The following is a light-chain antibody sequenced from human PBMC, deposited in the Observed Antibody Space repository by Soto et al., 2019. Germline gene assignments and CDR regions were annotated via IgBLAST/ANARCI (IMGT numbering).Light chain of an antibody. CDR1: SSDVGSYNL. CDR2: EGT. V-gene: IGLV2-23*01. Sequence: QSALTQPPSVSGSPGQSITISCTGTSSDVGSYNLVSWYQQHPGKAPKLMIYEGTKRPSGVSNRFSGSKSGNTASLTISGLQAEDEADYYCCSDAGSNVVFGGGTKLTVL. CDR3: CSDAGSNVV. J-gene: IGLJ2*01.